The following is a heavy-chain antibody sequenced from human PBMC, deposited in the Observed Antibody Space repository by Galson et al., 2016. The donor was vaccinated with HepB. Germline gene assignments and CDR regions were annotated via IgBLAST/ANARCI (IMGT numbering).Heavy chain of an antibody. D-gene: IGHD3-10*01. CDR3: ARDRGVPGPFFFFDY. J-gene: IGHJ4*02. CDR1: GDSVSSDTAG. CDR2: TYYRSKWYE. V-gene: IGHV6-1*01. Sequence: CAISGDSVSSDTAGWNWIRQSPPRGLEWLGRTYYRSKWYEDYAPSLKSRITISPDTSKNQFSLQLNSVTPEDTSVYFCARDRGVPGPFFFFDYWGQGSLVTVSS.